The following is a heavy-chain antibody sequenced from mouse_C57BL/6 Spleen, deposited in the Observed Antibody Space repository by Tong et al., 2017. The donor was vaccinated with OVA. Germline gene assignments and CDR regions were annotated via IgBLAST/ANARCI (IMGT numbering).Heavy chain of an antibody. V-gene: IGHV1-14*01. Sequence: EVQLQQSGPELVKPGASVKMSCKASGYTFTSYVMHWVKQKPGQGLEWIGYIDPYNGGTSYNQKFKGKATLTVDKSSITAYMHLNSLTSEDSAVYYCARTYDYDGCSFAYWGQGTLVTVSA. CDR2: IDPYNGGT. J-gene: IGHJ3*01. D-gene: IGHD2-4*01. CDR1: GYTFTSYV. CDR3: ARTYDYDGCSFAY.